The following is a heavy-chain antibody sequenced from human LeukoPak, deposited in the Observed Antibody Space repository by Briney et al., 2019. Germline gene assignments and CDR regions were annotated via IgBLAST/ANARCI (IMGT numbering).Heavy chain of an antibody. CDR1: GFAINSYC. V-gene: IGHV3-33*01. CDR2: IWYDGSNK. Sequence: SLRLSGAASGFAINSYCRRWLRQAPGKGLEWLAVIWYDGSNKYYADSVKGRFTISRDNSKNTLYLQMNSLRAEDTAVYYCARGAGYSSSWDPSDYYYYGMDVWGQGTTVTVSS. J-gene: IGHJ6*02. CDR3: ARGAGYSSSWDPSDYYYYGMDV. D-gene: IGHD6-13*01.